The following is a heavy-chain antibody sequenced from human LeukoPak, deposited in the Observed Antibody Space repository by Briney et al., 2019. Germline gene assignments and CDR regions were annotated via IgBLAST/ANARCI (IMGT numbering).Heavy chain of an antibody. Sequence: ASVKVSCKASGYTFTSYYIHWVRQAPGQGLEWMGIINPSGGSTSYAQKFQGRVTMTRDTSTSTVYMELSSLRSEDTAVYYCARGTAMAIYYYYYGMDVWGQGTTVTVSS. CDR1: GYTFTSYY. D-gene: IGHD5-18*01. CDR3: ARGTAMAIYYYYYGMDV. J-gene: IGHJ6*02. CDR2: INPSGGST. V-gene: IGHV1-46*01.